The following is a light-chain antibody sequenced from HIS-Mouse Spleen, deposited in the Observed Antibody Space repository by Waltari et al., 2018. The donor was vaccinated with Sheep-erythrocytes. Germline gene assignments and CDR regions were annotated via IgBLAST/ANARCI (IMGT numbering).Light chain of an antibody. CDR3: CSYAGSYNHV. CDR2: DVS. J-gene: IGLJ1*01. V-gene: IGLV2-11*01. CDR1: SSDVGDYNY. Sequence: SALTQPRSGSASPGQSVTLSCPGTSSDVGDYNYFSWYQQHPGQAPKLMIYDVSKRPSGVPDRFSGSKSGNTASLTISGLQAEDEADYYCCSYAGSYNHVFATGTKVTVL.